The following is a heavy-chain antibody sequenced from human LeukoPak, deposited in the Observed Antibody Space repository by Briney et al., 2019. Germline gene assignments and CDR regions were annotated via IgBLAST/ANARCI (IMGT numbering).Heavy chain of an antibody. V-gene: IGHV4-30-4*01. CDR3: ASIVVVAAAIDY. J-gene: IGHJ4*02. CDR1: GGSTSSSGYY. D-gene: IGHD2-2*01. CDR2: IYHRGNT. Sequence: SETLSLTCTVSGGSTSSSGYYWSWLREPPGKGLEWFGYIYHRGNTYYNPSLKSRVSVSVDTSKNQFSLKLNSVTAADTAVYYCASIVVVAAAIDYWGQGTLVTVSS.